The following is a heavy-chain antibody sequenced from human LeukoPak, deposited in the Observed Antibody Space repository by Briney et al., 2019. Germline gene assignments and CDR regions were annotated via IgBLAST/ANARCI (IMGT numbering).Heavy chain of an antibody. Sequence: ASVKVSCKASGGTFSSYAVSWVRQAPGQGLEWMAWINPKSGGTNYAQKFQGRVTMTRDTSINTAYMELSRLRSDDTAVYYCARGRDSGSHTYYFDYWGQGTLVTVSS. CDR2: INPKSGGT. CDR3: ARGRDSGSHTYYFDY. J-gene: IGHJ4*02. CDR1: GGTFSSYA. V-gene: IGHV1-2*02. D-gene: IGHD1-26*01.